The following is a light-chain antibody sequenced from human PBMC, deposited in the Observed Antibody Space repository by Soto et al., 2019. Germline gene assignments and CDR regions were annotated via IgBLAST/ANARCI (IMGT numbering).Light chain of an antibody. V-gene: IGKV1-5*03. CDR3: QQYGT. CDR1: QSISSY. Sequence: IQMSLSPSSLSASVGDRVTITCQSSQSISSYLNWYQQKPGRAPKLLIYKASTLESGVPSRFSGTGSGTAFTLTIHRLEPEDCALYYCQQYGTFGQGTKVDIK. J-gene: IGKJ1*01. CDR2: KAS.